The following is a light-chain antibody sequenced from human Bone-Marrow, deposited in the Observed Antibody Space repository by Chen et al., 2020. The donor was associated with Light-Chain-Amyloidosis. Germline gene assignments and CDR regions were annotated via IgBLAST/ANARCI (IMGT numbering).Light chain of an antibody. CDR1: DLPTEY. V-gene: IGLV3-25*03. CDR2: RDT. J-gene: IGLJ2*01. CDR3: QAADSSGTYEVI. Sequence: SYELTQPPSVSVSPGQTARITCYGDDLPTEYAYWYQQKPGQAPVLVIHRDTERPSGISELFSGSSSGTTATLTISGVQAEDEADYHGQAADSSGTYEVIFGGGTKLTVL.